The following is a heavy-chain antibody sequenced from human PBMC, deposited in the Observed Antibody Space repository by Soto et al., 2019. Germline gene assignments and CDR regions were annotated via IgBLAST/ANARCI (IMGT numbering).Heavy chain of an antibody. D-gene: IGHD3-3*01. V-gene: IGHV4-59*01. J-gene: IGHJ6*02. CDR3: ARDSHQYYDFFVFYYTGYYYYVMYF. Sequence: PSETLSLTCTVSGGSISSYYWSWIRQPPGKELEWIGYIYYSGSTNYNPSLKSRVTISVDTSKNQFSLKLSSVTAADTAVYYCARDSHQYYDFFVFYYTGYYYYVMYFCGQGSTVTFSS. CDR1: GGSISSYY. CDR2: IYYSGST.